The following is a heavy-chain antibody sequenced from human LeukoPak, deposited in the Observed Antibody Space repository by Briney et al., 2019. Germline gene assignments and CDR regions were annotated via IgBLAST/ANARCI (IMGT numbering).Heavy chain of an antibody. J-gene: IGHJ4*02. Sequence: PGGSLRLSCAASGFTFSSYEMNWVRQAPGKGLEWGSYISSSGSTIYYADSVKGRFTIYRDNAKNSLYLQMNSLRAEDTAVYYCARDEGTDYFDYWGQGTLVTVSS. CDR2: ISSSGSTI. CDR1: GFTFSSYE. CDR3: ARDEGTDYFDY. V-gene: IGHV3-48*03.